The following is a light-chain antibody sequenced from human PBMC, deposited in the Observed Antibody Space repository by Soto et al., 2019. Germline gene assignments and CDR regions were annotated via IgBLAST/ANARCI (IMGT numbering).Light chain of an antibody. V-gene: IGKV1-39*01. CDR2: PTS. J-gene: IGKJ5*01. CDR1: RNARIY. Sequence: RLTRSPSPLAPLGGDKLPLIVRAGRNARIYLNWYHHKPGKGPTLLIHPTSNLQIGVPYRFSGSGSGTEVTLTISSLEPEDFGTYSCQKSYQMPSFGQGTRLVSK. CDR3: QKSYQMPS.